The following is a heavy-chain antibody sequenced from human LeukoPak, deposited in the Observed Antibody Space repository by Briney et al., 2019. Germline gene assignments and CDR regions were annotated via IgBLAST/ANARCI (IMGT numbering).Heavy chain of an antibody. CDR2: IYYSGST. V-gene: IGHV4-39*01. D-gene: IGHD6-13*01. Sequence: SETLSLTCTVSGGSISSSSYYWGWIRQPPGKGLEWIGRIYYSGSTYYNPSLKSRVTISVDTSKNPFSLKMSSVTAADTAVYYCARLQLVQGFDYWGQGTLVTVSS. CDR1: GGSISSSSYY. J-gene: IGHJ4*02. CDR3: ARLQLVQGFDY.